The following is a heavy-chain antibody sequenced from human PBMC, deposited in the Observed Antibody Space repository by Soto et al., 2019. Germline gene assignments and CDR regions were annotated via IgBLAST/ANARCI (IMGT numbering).Heavy chain of an antibody. CDR2: IVPIVDTA. J-gene: IGHJ6*02. CDR1: GGTFSSYA. CDR3: AREARDYYDSSGYYYGMDV. D-gene: IGHD3-22*01. V-gene: IGHV1-69*13. Sequence: SVKVSCKTSGGTFSSYAISWVRQAPGQGLEWMGGIVPIVDTATYAQKFQGRVTITADESTSTAYMELSSLRSEDTAVYYCAREARDYYDSSGYYYGMDVWGQ.